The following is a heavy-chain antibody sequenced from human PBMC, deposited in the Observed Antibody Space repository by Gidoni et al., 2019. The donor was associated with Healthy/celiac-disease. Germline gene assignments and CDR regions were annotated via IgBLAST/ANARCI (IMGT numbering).Heavy chain of an antibody. CDR3: ARDRGFLEWLGGMDV. D-gene: IGHD3-3*01. CDR1: GFNFSSYA. CDR2: ISYDGSTK. V-gene: IGHV3-30-3*01. Sequence: QVQLVESGGGVVQPGRSLRLPCAAYGFNFSSYAMHWFRQAPGTGMEWGAVISYDGSTKYYADSVKCRFTISRDNSKNTLFLQMNSLRAEDTAVYYCARDRGFLEWLGGMDVWGQGTTVTVSS. J-gene: IGHJ6*02.